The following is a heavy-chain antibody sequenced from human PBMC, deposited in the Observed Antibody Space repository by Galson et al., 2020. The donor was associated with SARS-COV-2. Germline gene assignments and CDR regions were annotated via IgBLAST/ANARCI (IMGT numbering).Heavy chain of an antibody. CDR1: GFTFSSYA. Sequence: GESLKISCAASGFTFSSYAMHWVRQAPGKGLEWVAVISYDGSNKYYADSVKGRFTISRDNSKNTLYLQMNSLRAEDTAVYYCARSVVTGYYGMDVWGQGTTVTVSS. CDR2: ISYDGSNK. J-gene: IGHJ6*02. CDR3: ARSVVTGYYGMDV. D-gene: IGHD2-15*01. V-gene: IGHV3-30*04.